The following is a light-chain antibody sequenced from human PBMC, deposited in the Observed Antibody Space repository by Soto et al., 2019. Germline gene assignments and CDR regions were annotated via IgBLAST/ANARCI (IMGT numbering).Light chain of an antibody. Sequence: DIQMTQSPSTLSASVGDRVTITCRASQSISSWLAWYQQKPGTAPKLLIYKASNLESGVPSRFSGSGSGTEFTLTISSLQPDDSATYYCQQYSGASPWTFGQGTRVEIK. V-gene: IGKV1-5*03. CDR1: QSISSW. CDR3: QQYSGASPWT. CDR2: KAS. J-gene: IGKJ1*01.